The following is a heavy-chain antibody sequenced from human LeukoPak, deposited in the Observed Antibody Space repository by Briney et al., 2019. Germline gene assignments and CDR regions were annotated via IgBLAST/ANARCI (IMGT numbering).Heavy chain of an antibody. Sequence: QTGGSLRLSCAASGFTVSSNYMSWVRQAPGKGLEWVSVIYSGGSTYYADSVKGRFTISRDNSKNTLYLQMNSLRAEDTAVYYCAKDPTIGIVVVTAIDYWGQGTLVTVSS. CDR3: AKDPTIGIVVVTAIDY. CDR2: IYSGGST. CDR1: GFTVSSNY. J-gene: IGHJ4*02. V-gene: IGHV3-66*01. D-gene: IGHD2-21*02.